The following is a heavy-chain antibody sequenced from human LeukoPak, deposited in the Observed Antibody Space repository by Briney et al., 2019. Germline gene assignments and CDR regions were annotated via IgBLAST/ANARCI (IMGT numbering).Heavy chain of an antibody. Sequence: SVKVSCKASGGTFSSYAISWVRQAPGQGLEWMGGIIPIFGTANYAQKFQGRVTITADESTSTAYMELSSLRSEDTAVYYCARDMSYYDSSGYYRGDWGQGTLVTVSS. CDR1: GGTFSSYA. CDR2: IIPIFGTA. CDR3: ARDMSYYDSSGYYRGD. J-gene: IGHJ4*02. D-gene: IGHD3-22*01. V-gene: IGHV1-69*01.